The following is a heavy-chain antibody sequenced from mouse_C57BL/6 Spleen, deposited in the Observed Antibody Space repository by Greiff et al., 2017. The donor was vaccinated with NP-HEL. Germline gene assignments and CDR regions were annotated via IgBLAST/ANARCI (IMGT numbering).Heavy chain of an antibody. CDR3: ARWGYGSTHYFDY. Sequence: QVQLQQPGAELVMPGASVKLSCKASGYTFTSYWMHWVKQRPGQGLEWIGEIDPSDSYTNYNQKFKGKSTLTVDKSSSTAYMQLSSLTSEDSAVYYCARWGYGSTHYFDYWGQGTTLTVSS. D-gene: IGHD1-1*01. J-gene: IGHJ2*01. CDR2: IDPSDSYT. V-gene: IGHV1-69*01. CDR1: GYTFTSYW.